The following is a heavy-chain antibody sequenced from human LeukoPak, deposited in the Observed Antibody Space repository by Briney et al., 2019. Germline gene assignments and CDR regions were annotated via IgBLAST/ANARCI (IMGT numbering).Heavy chain of an antibody. D-gene: IGHD1-1*01. J-gene: IGHJ4*02. CDR1: GYTFTSYG. V-gene: IGHV1-18*01. Sequence: GASVKVSCKASGYTFTSYGISWVRQAPGQGLEWMGWINPNSGGTNYAQKFQGRVTMTRDMSMSTVYMELSSLRSEDTAVFYCTTFDYWGQGTLVTVSS. CDR2: INPNSGGT. CDR3: TTFDY.